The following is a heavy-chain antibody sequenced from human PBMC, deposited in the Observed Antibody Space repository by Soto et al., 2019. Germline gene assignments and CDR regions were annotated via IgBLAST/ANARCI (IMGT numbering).Heavy chain of an antibody. CDR3: AREGIAAAHDY. CDR2: ISSSSSYI. CDR1: GFTFSSYS. J-gene: IGHJ4*02. Sequence: EVQLVESGGGLVKPGGSLRLSCAASGFTFSSYSMNWVRQAPGKGLEWVSSISSSSSYIYYADSVKGRFTISRDNAKNSLYLQVNSLRAEDTAVYYCAREGIAAAHDYWGQGTLVTVSS. D-gene: IGHD6-13*01. V-gene: IGHV3-21*01.